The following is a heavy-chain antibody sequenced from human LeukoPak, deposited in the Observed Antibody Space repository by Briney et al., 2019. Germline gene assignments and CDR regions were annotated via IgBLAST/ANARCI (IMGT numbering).Heavy chain of an antibody. CDR1: GFTFSSYG. Sequence: GGSLRLSCAASGFTFSSYGMHWVRQAPGKGLEWVAVVWYDGSNTYYADSVNGRFTISRDNSKNTLYLQMNNLRAEDTALYYCAKGYCRGGSCYSGEDYFDYWGQGTLVTVSS. D-gene: IGHD2-15*01. CDR2: VWYDGSNT. J-gene: IGHJ4*02. CDR3: AKGYCRGGSCYSGEDYFDY. V-gene: IGHV3-33*06.